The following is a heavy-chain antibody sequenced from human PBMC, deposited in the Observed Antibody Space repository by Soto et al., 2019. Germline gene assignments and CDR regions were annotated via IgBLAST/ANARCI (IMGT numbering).Heavy chain of an antibody. Sequence: SGPTLVNPTQTLTLTCTFSGFSLSTSGVGVGWIRQPPGKALEWLALIYWNDDKRYSPSLKSRLTITKDTSKNQVVLTMTNMDPVDTATYSCAHRTYYYDSSGYYSTSFDYWGQGTLVTVSS. V-gene: IGHV2-5*01. CDR3: AHRTYYYDSSGYYSTSFDY. D-gene: IGHD3-22*01. CDR2: IYWNDDK. CDR1: GFSLSTSGVG. J-gene: IGHJ4*02.